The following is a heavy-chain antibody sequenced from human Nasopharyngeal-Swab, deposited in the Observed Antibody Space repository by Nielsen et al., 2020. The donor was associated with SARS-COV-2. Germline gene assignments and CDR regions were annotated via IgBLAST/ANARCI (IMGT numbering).Heavy chain of an antibody. CDR3: AKGPRYNWDYPSTYFDY. D-gene: IGHD1-7*01. J-gene: IGHJ4*02. Sequence: GESLKISCAASGFTFSSFAMAWVRQPPGKGLDWVSTISGGAGSTYYADSVKGRFTISRDNSKNTLYLQLNSLGAEDTAAYFCAKGPRYNWDYPSTYFDYWGQGTLVTVSS. V-gene: IGHV3-23*01. CDR1: GFTFSSFA. CDR2: ISGGAGST.